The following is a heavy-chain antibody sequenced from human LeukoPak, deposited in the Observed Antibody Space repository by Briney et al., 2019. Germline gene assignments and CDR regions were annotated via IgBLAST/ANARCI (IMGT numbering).Heavy chain of an antibody. Sequence: GASVKVSCKASGYTFTDYYIHWVRQAPGQGLEWMAWIDPNSGATNYAQKFQGRITMTRDTSISTAYMELSRLRSDDTAVYYCARDREDIVLLPGAKRKTWYFDYWGQGTLVTVSS. CDR2: IDPNSGAT. V-gene: IGHV1-2*02. J-gene: IGHJ4*02. D-gene: IGHD2-2*01. CDR3: ARDREDIVLLPGAKRKTWYFDY. CDR1: GYTFTDYY.